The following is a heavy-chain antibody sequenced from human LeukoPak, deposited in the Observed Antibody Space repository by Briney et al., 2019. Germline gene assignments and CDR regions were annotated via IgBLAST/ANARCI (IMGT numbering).Heavy chain of an antibody. D-gene: IGHD3-9*01. Sequence: PSETLSLTCTVSGGSISSSYWSWIRQPAGKGLEWIGRIYLSGSTNYNPSLKSRVTMSVDTSKNQFSLKLSSVTAADTAVYYCARDGTYYDILTGLRNNWFDPWGQGTLVTVSS. CDR1: GGSISSSY. V-gene: IGHV4-4*07. CDR3: ARDGTYYDILTGLRNNWFDP. CDR2: IYLSGST. J-gene: IGHJ5*02.